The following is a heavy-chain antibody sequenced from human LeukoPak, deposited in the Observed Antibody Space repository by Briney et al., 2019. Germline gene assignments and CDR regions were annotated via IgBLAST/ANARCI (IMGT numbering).Heavy chain of an antibody. V-gene: IGHV1-18*04. CDR3: ARPRSLMTRDAFDI. CDR1: GYSFTSYN. J-gene: IGHJ3*02. CDR2: ISGYNGNT. D-gene: IGHD4-11*01. Sequence: GASVKVSCKTSGYSFTSYNLHWVRQAPGQGLEWMGWISGYNGNTNYAQKFQGRVTMTTDTSTSTVYLELRSLRSDDTAVYYCARPRSLMTRDAFDIWGQGTMVTVSS.